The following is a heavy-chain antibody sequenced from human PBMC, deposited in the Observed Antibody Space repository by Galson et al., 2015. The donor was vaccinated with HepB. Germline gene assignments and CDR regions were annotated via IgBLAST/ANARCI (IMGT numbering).Heavy chain of an antibody. CDR3: ARVMENSRLYYYYGMDV. Sequence: SVKVSCKASGYTFISYFIHWVRQAPGQGLEWMGIINPSRGRTTYAQKFQGRVTMTSDTATSTVYMELSSLRSEDTAVYYCARVMENSRLYYYYGMDVWGQGTTVTVSS. CDR2: INPSRGRT. J-gene: IGHJ6*02. V-gene: IGHV1-46*01. D-gene: IGHD6-6*01. CDR1: GYTFISYF.